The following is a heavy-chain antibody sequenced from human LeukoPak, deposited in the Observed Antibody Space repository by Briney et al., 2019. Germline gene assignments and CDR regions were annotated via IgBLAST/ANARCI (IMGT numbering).Heavy chain of an antibody. CDR3: ARGSVATTTHFDY. J-gene: IGHJ4*02. Sequence: PGGSLRLSCAASGFILRSYTMTWVRQAPGKGLEWVSSISTNSDYIYYADSLKGRFTISRDDAKNSLYLQIDSLRAEDTAVYYCARGSVATTTHFDYWGQGTLVTVSS. D-gene: IGHD5-12*01. CDR1: GFILRSYT. CDR2: ISTNSDYI. V-gene: IGHV3-21*06.